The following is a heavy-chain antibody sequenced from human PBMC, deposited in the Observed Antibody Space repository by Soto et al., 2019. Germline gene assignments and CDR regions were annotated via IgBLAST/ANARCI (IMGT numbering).Heavy chain of an antibody. CDR3: VGGQYYFDY. D-gene: IGHD3-10*01. CDR2: ISYDGSNK. J-gene: IGHJ4*02. CDR1: GFPFSSYG. V-gene: IGHV3-30*03. Sequence: ESGGGVVQPGRSPRLSCAASGFPFSSYGMHWVREAPGKGLEWVAVISYDGSNKYYADSVKGRFTISRDNSASTLYLQMNSLRPEDTALYYCVGGQYYFDYRGQGTLVTVSP.